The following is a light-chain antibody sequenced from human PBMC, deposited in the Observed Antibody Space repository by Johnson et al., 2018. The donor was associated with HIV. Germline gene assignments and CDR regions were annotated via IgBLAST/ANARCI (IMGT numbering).Light chain of an antibody. Sequence: QSVLTQPPSVSAATGQTVTISCSGSSSNIGNNYVSWYQQLPGTAPKLLIYENNKRPSGIPDRFSGSKSDASATLAITGPQHGDEADYDCGTWDNSLTAYGFGTGTKVTV. CDR3: GTWDNSLTAYG. CDR1: SSNIGNNY. J-gene: IGLJ1*01. V-gene: IGLV1-51*02. CDR2: ENN.